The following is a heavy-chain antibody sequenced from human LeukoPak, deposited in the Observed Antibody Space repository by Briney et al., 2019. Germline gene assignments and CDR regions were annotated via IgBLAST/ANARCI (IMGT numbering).Heavy chain of an antibody. CDR2: ISGSGGST. D-gene: IGHD6-13*01. CDR3: AKDLYSSSWYGTKVFDY. J-gene: IGHJ4*02. Sequence: GGSLRLSCAASGFTFSSYAMSWVRQAPGKGLEWVSAISGSGGSTYYTDSVKGRFTISRDNSKNTVYLQMNSLRDEDTAVYYCAKDLYSSSWYGTKVFDYWGQGTLVTVSS. V-gene: IGHV3-23*01. CDR1: GFTFSSYA.